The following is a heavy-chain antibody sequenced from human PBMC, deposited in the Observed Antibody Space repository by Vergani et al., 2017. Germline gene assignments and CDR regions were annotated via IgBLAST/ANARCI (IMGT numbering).Heavy chain of an antibody. V-gene: IGHV3-23*01. Sequence: EVQLLESGGGLVQPGGSLRLSCAASGFTFSSYAMSWVRQAPGKGLEWVSAISGSGGSTYYADSVKGRFTISRDNSKNTLYLQMNSLRAEDTAVYYCAKDRISGSYYVANFDDWGQGTLVTVSS. D-gene: IGHD1-26*01. CDR3: AKDRISGSYYVANFDD. CDR1: GFTFSSYA. CDR2: ISGSGGST. J-gene: IGHJ4*02.